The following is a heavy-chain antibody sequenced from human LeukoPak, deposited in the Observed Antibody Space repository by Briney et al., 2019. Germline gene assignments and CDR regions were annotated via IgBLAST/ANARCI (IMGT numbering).Heavy chain of an antibody. J-gene: IGHJ5*02. CDR1: GGSIRSGGHY. CDR3: ARKHYFERRGYGIWFDP. Sequence: SQTLSLTCTVSGGSIRSGGHYWSWFRQRPGQGLEWIGYIYYSGSTYYNPSLQSRVSLSIDTSKNQFFLKLSSVTAADTAVYYCARKHYFERRGYGIWFDPWGQGTLVTVSS. D-gene: IGHD3-22*01. CDR2: IYYSGST. V-gene: IGHV4-31*03.